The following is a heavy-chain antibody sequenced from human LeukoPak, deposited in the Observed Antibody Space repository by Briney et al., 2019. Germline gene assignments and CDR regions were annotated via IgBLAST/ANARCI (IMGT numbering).Heavy chain of an antibody. CDR1: EFTFSSYS. J-gene: IGHJ4*02. Sequence: GGSLRLSCAASEFTFSSYSMNWVRQAQGKWLEWAASISSSSSYIYYADSLKGRFTISRDNAKKSLYLQMNSLRVEDTAVYYCARGGSAVVVTATTRVFDYWGQGTLVTVSS. CDR3: ARGGSAVVVTATTRVFDY. D-gene: IGHD2-21*02. V-gene: IGHV3-21*01. CDR2: ISSSSSYI.